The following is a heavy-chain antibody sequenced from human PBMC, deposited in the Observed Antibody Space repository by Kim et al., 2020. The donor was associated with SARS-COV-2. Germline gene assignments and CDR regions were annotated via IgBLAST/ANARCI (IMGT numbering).Heavy chain of an antibody. CDR3: AKDGQYSSSWYNFGDY. V-gene: IGHV3-23*01. J-gene: IGHJ4*02. Sequence: SVKGRFTISRDNAKNTLYLQMNSLRAEDTAVYYCAKDGQYSSSWYNFGDYWGQGTLVTVSS. D-gene: IGHD6-13*01.